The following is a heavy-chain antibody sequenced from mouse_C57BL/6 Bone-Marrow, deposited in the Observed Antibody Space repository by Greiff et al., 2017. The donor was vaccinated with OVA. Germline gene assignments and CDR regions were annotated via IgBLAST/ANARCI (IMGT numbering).Heavy chain of an antibody. Sequence: QVQLKESGAELVRPGTSVKVSCKASGYAFTNYLIEWVKQRPGQGLEWIGVINPGSGGTNYNEKFKGKATLTADKSSSTAYMQLSSLTSEDSAVYFCARRWLEAWFAYWGQGTLVTVSA. V-gene: IGHV1-54*01. CDR3: ARRWLEAWFAY. CDR1: GYAFTNYL. D-gene: IGHD2-3*01. J-gene: IGHJ3*01. CDR2: INPGSGGT.